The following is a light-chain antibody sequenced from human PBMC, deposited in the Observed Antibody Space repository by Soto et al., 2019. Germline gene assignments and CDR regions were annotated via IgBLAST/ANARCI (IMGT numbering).Light chain of an antibody. CDR3: QAWDSSTVYV. CDR2: QDT. CDR1: KLGDKY. J-gene: IGLJ1*01. Sequence: SSELTQSPSVSVSPGQTASITCSGDKLGDKYASWYQQQPGQSPVLVMYQDTKRPSGIPERFSGSNSGNTATLTISGTQAMDEADYYCQAWDSSTVYVFGTGTKVTVL. V-gene: IGLV3-1*01.